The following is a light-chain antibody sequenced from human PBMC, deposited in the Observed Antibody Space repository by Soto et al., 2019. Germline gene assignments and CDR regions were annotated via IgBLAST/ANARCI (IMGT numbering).Light chain of an antibody. Sequence: DIQMTQSPSTLSASGGDRVAITSRASQSISSWLAWYQQKPGKAPKLLIYDASSLESGVPSRFSGSGSGTEFTLTISSLKPDDFATYYCQQYQSYSRTFGQGTKVDIK. CDR3: QQYQSYSRT. J-gene: IGKJ1*01. CDR1: QSISSW. V-gene: IGKV1-5*01. CDR2: DAS.